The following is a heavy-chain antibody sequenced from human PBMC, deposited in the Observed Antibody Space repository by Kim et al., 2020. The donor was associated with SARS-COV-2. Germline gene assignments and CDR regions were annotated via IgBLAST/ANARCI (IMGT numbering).Heavy chain of an antibody. Sequence: SYNPSLKSRVTMSIDTSKNQFSLKLSSVTAADTAVYFCARLNSGYIPLDHWGLGTLVTVSS. J-gene: IGHJ4*02. V-gene: IGHV4-31*02. D-gene: IGHD5-12*01. CDR3: ARLNSGYIPLDH.